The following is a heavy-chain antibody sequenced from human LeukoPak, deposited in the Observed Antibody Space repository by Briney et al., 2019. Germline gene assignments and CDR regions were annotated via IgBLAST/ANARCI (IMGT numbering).Heavy chain of an antibody. CDR1: GGSTSSSNW. CDR2: ISHSGST. Sequence: PSETLSLTCGLSGGSTSSSNWWTWVRQPPGKGLEWIGEISHSGSTKYNPSLESRITISVDKSKNQFSLNMTSVTAADTAIYYCARGYVVLTGYYGLDVWGQGATVTVSS. D-gene: IGHD2-21*02. V-gene: IGHV4-4*02. CDR3: ARGYVVLTGYYGLDV. J-gene: IGHJ6*02.